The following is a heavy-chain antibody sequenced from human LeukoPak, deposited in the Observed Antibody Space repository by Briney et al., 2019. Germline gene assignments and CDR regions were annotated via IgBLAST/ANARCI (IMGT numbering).Heavy chain of an antibody. CDR3: ARVGMAYSSSWYGAFDI. Sequence: GASVKVSCEASRYTFTGYYMHWVRQAPEQGLEWMGWINPNSGGTNYAQKFQGRVTMTRDTSISTAYMELSRLRSDDTAVYYCARVGMAYSSSWYGAFDIWGQGTMVTVSS. CDR1: RYTFTGYY. CDR2: INPNSGGT. J-gene: IGHJ3*02. D-gene: IGHD6-13*01. V-gene: IGHV1-2*02.